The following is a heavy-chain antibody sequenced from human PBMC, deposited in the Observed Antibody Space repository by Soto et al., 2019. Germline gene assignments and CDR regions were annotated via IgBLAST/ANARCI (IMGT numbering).Heavy chain of an antibody. J-gene: IGHJ6*02. Sequence: ASVKVSCKASGYTFTSHYMHWVRQAPGQGLEWMGIINPSGGSTSYAQKFQGRVTMTRDTSTSTVYMELSSLRSEDTAVYYCARDIVVVPAAKYYYYYYGMDVWGQGTTVTVSS. CDR3: ARDIVVVPAAKYYYYYYGMDV. V-gene: IGHV1-46*01. CDR1: GYTFTSHY. CDR2: INPSGGST. D-gene: IGHD2-2*01.